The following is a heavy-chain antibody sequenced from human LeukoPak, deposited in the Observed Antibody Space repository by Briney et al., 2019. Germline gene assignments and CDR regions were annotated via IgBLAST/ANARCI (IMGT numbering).Heavy chain of an antibody. Sequence: GGSLRLSCAASGFTFSSYSMNWVRQAPGKGLEWVSYISSSSSTIYYADSVKGRFTISRDNAKNSLYLQMNSLRAEDTAVYYCARDSGAFNSEPTFDYWGQGTLVTVSS. V-gene: IGHV3-48*04. CDR3: ARDSGAFNSEPTFDY. D-gene: IGHD1-1*01. CDR2: ISSSSSTI. CDR1: GFTFSSYS. J-gene: IGHJ4*02.